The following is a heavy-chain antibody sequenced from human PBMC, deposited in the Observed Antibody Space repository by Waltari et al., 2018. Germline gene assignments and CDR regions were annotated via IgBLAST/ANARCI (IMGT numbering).Heavy chain of an antibody. CDR1: GGSFSGYY. CDR3: ARYSSGYKGRRFDY. CDR2: INHSGST. J-gene: IGHJ4*02. V-gene: IGHV4-34*01. D-gene: IGHD3-22*01. Sequence: QVQLQQWGAGLLKPSETLSLTCAVYGGSFSGYYWIWIRQPPGKGLEWIGEINHSGSTNYNPSLKSRVTISVDTSKNQFSLKLSSVTAADTAVYYCARYSSGYKGRRFDYWGQGTLVTVSS.